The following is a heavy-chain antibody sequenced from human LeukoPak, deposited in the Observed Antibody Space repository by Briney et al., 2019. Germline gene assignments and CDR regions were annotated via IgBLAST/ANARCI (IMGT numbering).Heavy chain of an antibody. CDR2: ISYDGRNQ. Sequence: GTSLRLSCAASGFSFTTYGMHWVRQAPLKGLEWLAAISYDGRNQNYADSVKGRFTIFRDNSQNTLYLQMNSLRAEDTALYYCAREDPAVDYWGQGTLVTVSS. V-gene: IGHV3-30*03. J-gene: IGHJ4*02. CDR1: GFSFTTYG. CDR3: AREDPAVDY.